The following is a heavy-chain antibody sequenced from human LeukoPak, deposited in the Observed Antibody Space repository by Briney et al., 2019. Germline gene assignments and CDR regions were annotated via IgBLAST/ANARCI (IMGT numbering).Heavy chain of an antibody. V-gene: IGHV1-18*01. Sequence: ASVKVSCKASGYTFTSYGFSWVRQAPGQGLECMGWISTYYGNTNSAQKLQDRVTMTTDTSTSTAYMELTSLRSDDTAVYYCARVYSTNYYGSGDRPFLFDYWGQGTVVTVSS. J-gene: IGHJ4*02. CDR2: ISTYYGNT. CDR3: ARVYSTNYYGSGDRPFLFDY. D-gene: IGHD3-10*01. CDR1: GYTFTSYG.